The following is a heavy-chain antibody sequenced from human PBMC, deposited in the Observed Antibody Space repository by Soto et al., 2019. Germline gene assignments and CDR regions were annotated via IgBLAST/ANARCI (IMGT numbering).Heavy chain of an antibody. CDR1: GGSISSYY. CDR3: ARDESGSFDY. Sequence: PSETLSLTCTVSGGSISSYYWSWIRQPPGKGLEWIGYIYYSGSTNYNPSLKSRVTISVDTTKNQFSLKLSSVTAADTAVYYCARDESGSFDYWGQGTLVTVSS. V-gene: IGHV4-59*01. D-gene: IGHD3-10*01. J-gene: IGHJ4*02. CDR2: IYYSGST.